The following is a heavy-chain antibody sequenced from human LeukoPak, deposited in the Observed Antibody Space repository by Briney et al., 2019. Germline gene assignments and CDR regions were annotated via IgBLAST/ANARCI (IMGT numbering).Heavy chain of an antibody. Sequence: GGSLRLSCAASGFTFSDYYMSWIPQAPGKGLEWVSYISSSGSTIYYADSVKGRFTISRDNGKNSLYLQMNSLRGEDTAVYYCARSRYGDSDYFDYWGQGTLVTVSS. D-gene: IGHD4-17*01. CDR2: ISSSGSTI. CDR3: ARSRYGDSDYFDY. J-gene: IGHJ4*02. V-gene: IGHV3-11*01. CDR1: GFTFSDYY.